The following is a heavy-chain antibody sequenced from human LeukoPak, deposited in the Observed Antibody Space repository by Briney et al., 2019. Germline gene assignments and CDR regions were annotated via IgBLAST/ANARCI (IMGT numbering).Heavy chain of an antibody. J-gene: IGHJ3*02. CDR2: IYYSGST. V-gene: IGHV4-39*01. CDR3: ARADYDILTGGAFDI. CDR1: GGSISSSSYY. Sequence: KPSETLSLTCTVSGGSISSSSYYWGWIRQPPGKGLEWIGSIYYSGSTYYNPSLKSRFTISVDTSKNQFSLKLSSVTAADTAVYYCARADYDILTGGAFDIWGQGTMVTVPS. D-gene: IGHD3-9*01.